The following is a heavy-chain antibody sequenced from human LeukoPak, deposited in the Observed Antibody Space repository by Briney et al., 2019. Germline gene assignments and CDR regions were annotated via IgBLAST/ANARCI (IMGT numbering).Heavy chain of an antibody. CDR1: RFTFRNHG. V-gene: IGHV3-33*01. CDR3: ARDLESVRLDV. CDR2: IWYDGSNK. Sequence: GGSLRLSCAASRFTFRNHGMHWVRQAPGKGLEWVAVIWYDGSNKYYADSVKGRFTISRDNSKNTLYLQMNSLRAGDTAVYYCARDLESVRLDVWGQGTTVTVSS. J-gene: IGHJ6*02. D-gene: IGHD4-17*01.